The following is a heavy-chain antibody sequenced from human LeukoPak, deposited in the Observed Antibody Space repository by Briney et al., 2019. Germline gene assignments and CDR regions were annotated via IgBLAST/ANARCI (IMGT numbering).Heavy chain of an antibody. CDR2: INPNSGDT. J-gene: IGHJ4*02. CDR3: AASYDFWGGYLNHDY. D-gene: IGHD3-3*01. V-gene: IGHV1-2*02. Sequence: ASVKVSCKASGYTFTGYYMHWVQQAPGQGLEWMGWINPNSGDTNYAQKLQGRVTMTRDTSISTAYMELSRLKSEDTAVYYCAASYDFWGGYLNHDYWGQGTLVTVSS. CDR1: GYTFTGYY.